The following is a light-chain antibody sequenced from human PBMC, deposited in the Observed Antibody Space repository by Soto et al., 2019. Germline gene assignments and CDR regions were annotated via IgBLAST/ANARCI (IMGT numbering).Light chain of an antibody. CDR3: SSYTSSSTLL. V-gene: IGLV2-14*01. CDR2: EVT. J-gene: IGLJ2*01. Sequence: QSALTQPASVSGSPGQSIAISCTGTSSDVGGYNYVSWYQQYPGKAPKIIIYEVTNRPSGVSSRFSGSKSGNTASLTISGLQAEDEANYFCSSYTSSSTLLFGGGTKVTVL. CDR1: SSDVGGYNY.